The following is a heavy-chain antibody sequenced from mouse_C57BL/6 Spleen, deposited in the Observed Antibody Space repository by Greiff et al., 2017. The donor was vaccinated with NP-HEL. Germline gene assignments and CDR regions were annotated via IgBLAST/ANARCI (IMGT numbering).Heavy chain of an antibody. CDR1: GFTFSSYA. CDR2: ISSGGDYI. J-gene: IGHJ3*01. V-gene: IGHV5-9-1*02. D-gene: IGHD4-1*01. CDR3: TREARTGTFAY. Sequence: EVMLVESGEGLVKPGGSLKLSCAASGFTFSSYAMSWVRQTPEKRLEWVAYISSGGDYIYYADTVKGRFTISRDNARNTLYLQMSSLKSEDTAMYYCTREARTGTFAYWGQGTLVTVSA.